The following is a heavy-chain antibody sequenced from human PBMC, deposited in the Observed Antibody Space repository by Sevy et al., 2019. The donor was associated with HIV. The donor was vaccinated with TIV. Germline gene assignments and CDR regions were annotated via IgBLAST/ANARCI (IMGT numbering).Heavy chain of an antibody. CDR3: ARGRGDPRADCFDY. V-gene: IGHV3-21*01. J-gene: IGHJ4*02. CDR2: ISGSSSYI. Sequence: GGYLRLSCAASGFTFNIYSMNWVRQAPGKGLEWISSISGSSSYILYADSVKGRFTISRDNAKNSLYLQMNSLRAEDTAVYYCARGRGDPRADCFDYWGQGTLVTVSS. CDR1: GFTFNIYS. D-gene: IGHD2-21*02.